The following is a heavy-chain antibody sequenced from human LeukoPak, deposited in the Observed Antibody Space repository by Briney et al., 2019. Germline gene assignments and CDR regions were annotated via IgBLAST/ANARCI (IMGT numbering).Heavy chain of an antibody. CDR2: IIPILGIA. V-gene: IGHV1-69*04. D-gene: IGHD1-26*01. Sequence: SVKVSCKASGGTFSSYAISWVRQAPGQGLEWMGRIIPILGIANYAQKFQGRVTITADKSTSTAYMELSSLRSEDTAVYYCARASGRTAPDYWGQGTLVTVSS. CDR1: GGTFSSYA. CDR3: ARASGRTAPDY. J-gene: IGHJ4*02.